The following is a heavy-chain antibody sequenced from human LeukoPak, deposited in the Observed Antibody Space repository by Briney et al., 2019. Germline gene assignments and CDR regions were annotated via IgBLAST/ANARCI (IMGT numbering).Heavy chain of an antibody. CDR3: ARDRPGDGYFDY. J-gene: IGHJ4*02. V-gene: IGHV3-66*01. Sequence: PGGSLRLSCAASGFTVSSNDMTWVRQTPGKGLEWVSIIYSGGKTYYADSVKGRFTISRDNSKNTLYLQMNSLRAEDTAVFYCARDRPGDGYFDYWGQGTLVTVPS. CDR1: GFTVSSND. D-gene: IGHD3-10*01. CDR2: IYSGGKT.